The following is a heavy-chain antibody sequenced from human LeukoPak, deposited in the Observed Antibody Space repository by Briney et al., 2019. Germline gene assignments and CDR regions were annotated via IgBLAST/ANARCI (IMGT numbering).Heavy chain of an antibody. Sequence: TGGSLRLSCAASGFTFSSYWMSWVRQAPGKGLEWVANIKQDGSEKYYVDSVKGRFTISRDNAKDSLYLQMNSLRAEDTAVYYCAKDGGYYKEVYYFDYWGQGTLVTVSS. V-gene: IGHV3-7*03. CDR2: IKQDGSEK. J-gene: IGHJ4*02. CDR3: AKDGGYYKEVYYFDY. D-gene: IGHD3-22*01. CDR1: GFTFSSYW.